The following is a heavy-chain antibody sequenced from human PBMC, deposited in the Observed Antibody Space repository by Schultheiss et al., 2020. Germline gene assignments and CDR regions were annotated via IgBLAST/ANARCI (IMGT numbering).Heavy chain of an antibody. CDR2: IYYSGST. D-gene: IGHD5-12*01. V-gene: IGHV4-38-2*02. Sequence: SETLSLTCTVSGYSISSGYYWGWIRQPPGKGLEWIGYIYYSGSTYYNPSLKSRVTISVDRSKNQFSLKLSSVTAADTAVYYCARALAYGYSGYESHYYYYGMDVWGQGTTVTVSS. CDR1: GYSISSGYY. CDR3: ARALAYGYSGYESHYYYYGMDV. J-gene: IGHJ6*02.